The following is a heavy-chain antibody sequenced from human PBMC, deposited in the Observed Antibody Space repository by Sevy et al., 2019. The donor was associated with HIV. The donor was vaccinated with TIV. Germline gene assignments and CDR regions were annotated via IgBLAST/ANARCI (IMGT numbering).Heavy chain of an antibody. CDR2: IGVYNGNS. CDR3: ARVTTYYFGSGTYFDY. Sequence: ASVKVSCKASGYTFSSNGIAWVRQAPGQGLQWMGWIGVYNGNSKYAQNLQDRLTMTTDTSTSTDYMELKSLRSDDTAVYYCARVTTYYFGSGTYFDYWGHGTLVTVSS. J-gene: IGHJ4*01. CDR1: GYTFSSNG. V-gene: IGHV1-18*01. D-gene: IGHD3-10*01.